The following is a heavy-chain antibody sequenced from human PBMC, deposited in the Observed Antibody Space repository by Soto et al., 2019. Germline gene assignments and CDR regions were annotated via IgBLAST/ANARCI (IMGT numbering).Heavy chain of an antibody. Sequence: QPGGSLRLSCAATGFTLRTNGMSWFRQAPGKGLEWVSSILGSGGDTYYADSLKGRFTISRDNSKNTLYLQLNGLGAEDTALYYCAGHGGYSYLGQGTLVTVSS. J-gene: IGHJ4*02. CDR2: ILGSGGDT. CDR1: GFTLRTNG. V-gene: IGHV3-23*01. CDR3: AGHGGYSY. D-gene: IGHD2-15*01.